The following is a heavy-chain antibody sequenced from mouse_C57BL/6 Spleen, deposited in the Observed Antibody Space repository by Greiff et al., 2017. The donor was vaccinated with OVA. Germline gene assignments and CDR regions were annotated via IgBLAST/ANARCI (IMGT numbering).Heavy chain of an antibody. J-gene: IGHJ1*03. CDR1: GFPFSSYT. CDR2: ISGGGGDT. V-gene: IGHV5-9*01. D-gene: IGHD2-4*01. CDR3: ASNYDDRYFDF. Sequence: DVQLVESGGGLVKPGGSLKLSCAASGFPFSSYTMSWVRQTPEKRLEWVATISGGGGDTYYPDSVKGRFTISRDNAKNTLYLQMSSLRSEDTALYYCASNYDDRYFDFWGTGTTVTVSS.